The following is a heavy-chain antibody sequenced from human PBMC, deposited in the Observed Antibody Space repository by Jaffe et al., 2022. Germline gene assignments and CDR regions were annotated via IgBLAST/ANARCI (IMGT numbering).Heavy chain of an antibody. CDR2: ILPLLGMT. V-gene: IGHV1-69*02. J-gene: IGHJ4*02. CDR3: ARAFRRSSSLYYFDN. CDR1: GDTFSNYT. Sequence: QVQLVQSGAEVKKPGSSVKVSCKASGDTFSNYTISWVRQAPGQGLEWMGRILPLLGMTNYAQKFQGRVTITADKSTTTAYMELSSLRFEDTAVYYCARAFRRSSSLYYFDNWGQGTLVTVSS. D-gene: IGHD6-13*01.